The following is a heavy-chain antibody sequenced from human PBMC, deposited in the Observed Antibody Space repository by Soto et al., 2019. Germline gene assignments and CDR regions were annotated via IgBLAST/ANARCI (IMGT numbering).Heavy chain of an antibody. CDR2: IYPGDSDT. Sequence: GESLKISCKGSGYSFTSYWIDWVRQMPGKGLEWMGIIYPGDSDTRYSPSFQGQVTISADKSISTAYLQWSSLKASDTAMYYCARHYSSRTYYYGMAVWGQGTTVTVSS. J-gene: IGHJ6*02. V-gene: IGHV5-51*01. CDR1: GYSFTSYW. CDR3: ARHYSSRTYYYGMAV. D-gene: IGHD6-13*01.